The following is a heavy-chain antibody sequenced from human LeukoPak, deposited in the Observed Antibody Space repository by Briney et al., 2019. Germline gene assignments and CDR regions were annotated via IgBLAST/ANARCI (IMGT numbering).Heavy chain of an antibody. V-gene: IGHV4-34*01. CDR2: INHSGST. J-gene: IGHJ4*02. Sequence: SETLSLTCAVYGGSFSGYYWSWIRQPPGKGLEWIGEINHSGSTNYNPSLKSRVTISVDTSKNQFSLKLSSVTAADTAVYYCARDFRGDSSGHTGFDYWGQGTLVTVSS. CDR1: GGSFSGYY. CDR3: ARDFRGDSSGHTGFDY. D-gene: IGHD3-22*01.